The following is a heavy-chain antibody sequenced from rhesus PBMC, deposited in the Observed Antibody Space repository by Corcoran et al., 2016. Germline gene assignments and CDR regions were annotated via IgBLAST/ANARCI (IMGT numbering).Heavy chain of an antibody. CDR3: ARESGGGLGY. D-gene: IGHD1-44*01. CDR2: ISDRGST. Sequence: QLQLQESGPGLVKPSETLSLTCAVSGYSISSGYGWSWIRQPPGKGLGWIGYISDRGSTSYNPSLTSRVTISRDTSQDPFSLKLSSVTAADTAVYYCARESGGGLGYWGQGVLVTVSS. CDR1: GYSISSGYG. V-gene: IGHV4-122*02. J-gene: IGHJ4*01.